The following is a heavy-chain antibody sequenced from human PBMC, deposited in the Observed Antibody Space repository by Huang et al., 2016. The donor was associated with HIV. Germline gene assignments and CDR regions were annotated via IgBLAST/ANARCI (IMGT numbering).Heavy chain of an antibody. CDR3: ARMFKYDSGGYWGNDAFDI. CDR2: SSDSGST. Sequence: QVQLQQWGAELLKPSETLSLTCAVSGGSFSGHYWTWIRQPPGRGLEWIGESSDSGSTTYNPSRKSRVTISGDTPQSQFSLKLNSVTAADTAIYYCARMFKYDSGGYWGNDAFDIWGQGTMVTVSS. CDR1: GGSFSGHY. J-gene: IGHJ3*02. D-gene: IGHD3-22*01. V-gene: IGHV4-34*02.